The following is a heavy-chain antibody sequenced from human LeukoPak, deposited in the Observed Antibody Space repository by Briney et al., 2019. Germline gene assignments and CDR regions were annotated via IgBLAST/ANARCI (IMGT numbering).Heavy chain of an antibody. CDR1: GYTFTSYD. CDR2: MNPDSGNT. Sequence: GASVKVSCKASGYTFTSYDINWVRQATGQGLEWMGWMNPDSGNTGYAQKFQGRVTITRNTSISTAYMELSSLRSEDTAVYYCARGHWPYYDSSGYFDYWGQGTLVTVSS. CDR3: ARGHWPYYDSSGYFDY. D-gene: IGHD3-22*01. J-gene: IGHJ4*02. V-gene: IGHV1-8*03.